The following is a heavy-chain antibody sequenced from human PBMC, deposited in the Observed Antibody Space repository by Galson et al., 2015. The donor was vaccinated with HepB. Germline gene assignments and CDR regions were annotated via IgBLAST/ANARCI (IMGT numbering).Heavy chain of an antibody. V-gene: IGHV3-15*07. CDR3: TTDQNYYDSSGYHIAYFDY. D-gene: IGHD3-22*01. CDR2: INRKTDGATT. Sequence: SLRLSCAASGFTFTNAWMNWVRQAPGKGLEWVGRINRKTDGATTDYAAPVKVRFTISRDDSKNTLYLQMNSLKTEDTAVYYCTTDQNYYDSSGYHIAYFDYWGQGTRVTVSS. J-gene: IGHJ4*02. CDR1: GFTFTNAW.